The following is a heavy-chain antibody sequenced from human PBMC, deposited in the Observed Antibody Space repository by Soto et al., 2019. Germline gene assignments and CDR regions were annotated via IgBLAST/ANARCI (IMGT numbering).Heavy chain of an antibody. Sequence: QLQLQESRSGLVKPSQTLSLTCAVSGGSITGTTYSWSWIRQPPGKGLAWIGYIYDSGNTYYNPSLKSQFSISVERSKNYFALKLGAVTAAATAVSCSARGQGAAARHSSFDYWCQGALVTVSS. CDR3: ARGQGAAARHSSFDY. CDR1: GGSITGTTYS. CDR2: IYDSGNT. J-gene: IGHJ4*02. D-gene: IGHD6-13*01. V-gene: IGHV4-30-2*01.